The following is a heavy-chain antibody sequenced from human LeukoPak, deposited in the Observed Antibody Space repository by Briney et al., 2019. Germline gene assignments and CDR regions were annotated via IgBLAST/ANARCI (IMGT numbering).Heavy chain of an antibody. CDR2: IYYSGST. J-gene: IGHJ4*02. CDR1: GGSVSSGSYY. D-gene: IGHD5-18*01. Sequence: SETLSLTCIVSGGSVSSGSYYWSWIRQPPGKGLEWIGYIYYSGSTNYNPSLKSRVTISVDTSENQFSLKLSSVTAADTAVYYCARVSTGYSYGSTSFDYWGQGTLVTVSS. V-gene: IGHV4-61*01. CDR3: ARVSTGYSYGSTSFDY.